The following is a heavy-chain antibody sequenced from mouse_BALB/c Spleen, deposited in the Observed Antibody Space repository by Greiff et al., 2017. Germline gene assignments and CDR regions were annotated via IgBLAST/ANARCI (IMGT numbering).Heavy chain of an antibody. CDR3: TRDRGSDY. J-gene: IGHJ2*01. CDR1: GFTFSSYT. CDR2: ISSGGSYT. D-gene: IGHD1-1*01. Sequence: EVQLVESGGGLVKPGGSLKLSCAASGFTFSSYTMSWVRQTPEKRLEWVATISSGGSYTYYPDSVKGRFTISRDNAKNTLYLQMSSLKSEDTAMYYCTRDRGSDYWGQGTTLTVSS. V-gene: IGHV5-6-4*01.